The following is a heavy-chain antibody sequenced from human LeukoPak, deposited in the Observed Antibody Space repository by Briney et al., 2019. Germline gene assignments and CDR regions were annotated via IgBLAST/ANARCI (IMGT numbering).Heavy chain of an antibody. J-gene: IGHJ5*02. D-gene: IGHD3-16*01. Sequence: ASVKVSCKASGYTFTNYIMHWVRQAPGQRLEWMGWINAGNSNTKYSQKFQGRVTITRDTSASTAYMELSSLRSEDTAVYYCARVYELQSGFDPWGQGTLVTVSS. CDR1: GYTFTNYI. V-gene: IGHV1-3*01. CDR3: ARVYELQSGFDP. CDR2: INAGNSNT.